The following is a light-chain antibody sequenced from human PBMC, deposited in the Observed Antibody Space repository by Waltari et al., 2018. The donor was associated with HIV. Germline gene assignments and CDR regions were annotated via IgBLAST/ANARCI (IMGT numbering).Light chain of an antibody. V-gene: IGKV3-20*01. CDR1: QRVSSTF. CDR3: QQYGGSPPVT. CDR2: AAS. J-gene: IGKJ5*01. Sequence: VLTQSPGTLSLSPGERATLSCRASQRVSSTFLAWYQQTPGQAPRLLIYAASSRATGIPDRFSGSGSGTDFTLTISRLEPEDFAVYYGQQYGGSPPVTFGQGTRLEIK.